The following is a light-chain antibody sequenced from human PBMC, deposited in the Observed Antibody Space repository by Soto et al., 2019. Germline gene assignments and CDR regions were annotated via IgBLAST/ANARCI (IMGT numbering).Light chain of an antibody. Sequence: QSVLTQPPSVSGAPGQRVTISCTGSSSNIGAGYDVHWYQQLPGTAPKLLIYVNSNRPSGVPDRFSGSTSGTSASLAITGLQAEDEADYYCQSYDSSLSGVIFGGGTQLTVL. V-gene: IGLV1-40*01. CDR2: VNS. J-gene: IGLJ2*01. CDR3: QSYDSSLSGVI. CDR1: SSNIGAGYD.